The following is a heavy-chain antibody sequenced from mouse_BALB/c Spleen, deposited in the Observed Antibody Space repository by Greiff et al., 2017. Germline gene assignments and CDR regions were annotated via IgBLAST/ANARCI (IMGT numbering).Heavy chain of an antibody. Sequence: EVKLMESGGGLVQPGGSLNLSCAASGFDFSRYWMSWARQAPGKGQEWIGEINPGSSTINYTPSLKDKFIISRDNAKNTLYLQMSKVRSEDTDLYYCARRRYDAMDYWGQGTSVTVSS. V-gene: IGHV4-2*02. CDR1: GFDFSRYW. CDR3: ARRRYDAMDY. CDR2: INPGSSTI. J-gene: IGHJ4*01.